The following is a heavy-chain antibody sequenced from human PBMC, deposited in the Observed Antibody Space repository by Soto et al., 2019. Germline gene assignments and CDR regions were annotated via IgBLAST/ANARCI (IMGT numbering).Heavy chain of an antibody. CDR1: GDSVSSTSAA. Sequence: SETLSLTCAISGDSVSSTSAAWSWIRQSPSRGLEWLGRTYYRSKWYSDYAVSVKSRITINPDTSKNQFSLQLNSVTPEDTAVYYCARGSYYSGWVWGQGTLVTVSS. V-gene: IGHV6-1*01. CDR3: ARGSYYSGWV. D-gene: IGHD6-19*01. CDR2: TYYRSKWYS. J-gene: IGHJ4*02.